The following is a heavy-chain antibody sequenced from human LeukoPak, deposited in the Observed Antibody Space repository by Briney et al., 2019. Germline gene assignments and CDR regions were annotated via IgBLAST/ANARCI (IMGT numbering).Heavy chain of an antibody. CDR1: GGSISSSSYY. Sequence: ASETLSLTCTVSGGSISSSSYYWGWIRQPPGKGLEWIGSIYYSGSTYYNPSLKSRVTISVDTSKNQFSLKLSSVTAADTAVYYCARVDGSCAGGSCPSGNWFDPWGQGTLVTVSS. V-gene: IGHV4-39*07. J-gene: IGHJ5*02. D-gene: IGHD2-15*01. CDR3: ARVDGSCAGGSCPSGNWFDP. CDR2: IYYSGST.